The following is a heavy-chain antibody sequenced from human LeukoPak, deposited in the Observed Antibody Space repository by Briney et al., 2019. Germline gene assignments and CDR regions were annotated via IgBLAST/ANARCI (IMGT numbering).Heavy chain of an antibody. CDR1: GFTFRNYW. V-gene: IGHV3-7*03. J-gene: IGHJ4*02. Sequence: GGSLRLSCAASGFTFRNYWMSWVRQAPGTELEWVANIKQDGSDRNYVTSVRGRFTISRDNAESSLYLQMNSLRAEDTALYYCAKDTSSGYNYGYNYFDYWGQGTLVTVSS. D-gene: IGHD5-18*01. CDR3: AKDTSSGYNYGYNYFDY. CDR2: IKQDGSDR.